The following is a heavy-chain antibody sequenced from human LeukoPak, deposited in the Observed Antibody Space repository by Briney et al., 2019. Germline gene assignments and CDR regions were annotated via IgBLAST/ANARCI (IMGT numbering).Heavy chain of an antibody. Sequence: GGSLRLSCAASGFTFSNYWIHWVRQAPGKGLVWVSGINSDGSSTSYADSVKGRFTISRDNAKNTPYLQMNSLRAEDTAVYYCTRVGYCSSSSCYVWGQGTLVTVSS. D-gene: IGHD2-2*03. CDR2: INSDGSST. CDR3: TRVGYCSSSSCYV. J-gene: IGHJ4*02. CDR1: GFTFSNYW. V-gene: IGHV3-74*01.